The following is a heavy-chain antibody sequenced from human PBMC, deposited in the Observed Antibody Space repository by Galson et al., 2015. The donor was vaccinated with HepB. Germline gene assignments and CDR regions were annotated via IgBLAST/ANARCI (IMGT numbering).Heavy chain of an antibody. CDR1: GYSFTSYW. V-gene: IGHV5-51*01. Sequence: QSGAEVKKPGESLKISCKGSGYSFTSYWIGWVRRMPGKGLEWMGIIYPGDSDTRYSPSFQGQVTISADKSISTAYLQWSSLKASDTAMYYCARLSAGVDYGDYYGFDYWGQGTLVTVSS. CDR3: ARLSAGVDYGDYYGFDY. J-gene: IGHJ4*02. CDR2: IYPGDSDT. D-gene: IGHD4-17*01.